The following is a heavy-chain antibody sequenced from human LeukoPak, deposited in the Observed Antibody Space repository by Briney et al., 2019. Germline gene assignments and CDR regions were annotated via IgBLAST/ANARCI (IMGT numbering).Heavy chain of an antibody. Sequence: PGGSLRLSCAASGFTFSSSAMSWVRQAPGEGLEWVSGITVSGGNSYFADSVKGRFTISRDNSKNSLYLQMNSLRAEDTAVYYCAKAQLGINSPPDYWGQGTLVTVSS. CDR3: AKAQLGINSPPDY. V-gene: IGHV3-23*01. CDR1: GFTFSSSA. CDR2: ITVSGGNS. J-gene: IGHJ4*02. D-gene: IGHD7-27*01.